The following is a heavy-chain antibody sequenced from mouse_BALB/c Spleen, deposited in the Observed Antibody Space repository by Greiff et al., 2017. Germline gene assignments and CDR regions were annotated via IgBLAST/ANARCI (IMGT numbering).Heavy chain of an antibody. CDR3: ARWDGYYWFAY. Sequence: DVQLQESGPGLVKPSQSLSLTCTVTGYSITSDYAWNWIRQFPGNKLEWMGYISYSGSTSYNPSLKSRISITRDTSKNQFFLQLNSVTTEDTATYYCARWDGYYWFAYWGQGTLVTVSA. CDR1: GYSITSDYA. D-gene: IGHD2-3*01. CDR2: ISYSGST. J-gene: IGHJ3*01. V-gene: IGHV3-2*02.